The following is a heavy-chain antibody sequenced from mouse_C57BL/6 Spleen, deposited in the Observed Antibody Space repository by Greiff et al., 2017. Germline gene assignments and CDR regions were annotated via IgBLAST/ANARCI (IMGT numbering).Heavy chain of an antibody. V-gene: IGHV1-76*01. J-gene: IGHJ2*01. CDR2: IYPGSGNT. D-gene: IGHD2-1*01. CDR3: ARCNRYYFDY. Sequence: QVQLQQSGAELVRPGASVKLSCKASGYTFTDYYINWVKQRPGQGLEWIARIYPGSGNTYYNEKFKGKATLTAEKSSSTAYMQLSSLTSEDSAVYFCARCNRYYFDYWGQGTTLTVS. CDR1: GYTFTDYY.